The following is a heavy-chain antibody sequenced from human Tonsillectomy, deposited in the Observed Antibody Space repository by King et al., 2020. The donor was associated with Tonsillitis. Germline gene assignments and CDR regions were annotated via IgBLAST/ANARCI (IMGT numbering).Heavy chain of an antibody. CDR3: AHPQSYWYVGSSGPPVYFDS. CDR2: IYWDDGK. CDR1: GFSLSATGGG. V-gene: IGHV2-5*02. D-gene: IGHD3-22*01. J-gene: IGHJ4*02. Sequence: ITLKESGPTLVKPTQTLTLTCTFSGFSLSATGGGVGWIRQPPGKALEWLALIYWDDGKRYSPSLKSRLTITKDTSKSQVVLTMTNMDPVDTATYFCAHPQSYWYVGSSGPPVYFDSWGQGTLVTVSS.